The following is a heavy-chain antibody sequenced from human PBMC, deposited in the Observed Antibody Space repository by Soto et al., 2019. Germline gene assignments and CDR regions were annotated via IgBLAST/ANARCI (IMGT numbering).Heavy chain of an antibody. D-gene: IGHD3-10*01. J-gene: IGHJ3*02. Sequence: QVQLVQSGAEVKKPGASVKVSCKASGYTFTSYGINWVRQATGQGLEWMGWMNPYSGNTGYAQKFQGRVTMTRNTSTSTAYMELSRLRSEDTAVYYCARGINYYDSGDDAFDIWGQGTMVTVSS. V-gene: IGHV1-8*01. CDR3: ARGINYYDSGDDAFDI. CDR2: MNPYSGNT. CDR1: GYTFTSYG.